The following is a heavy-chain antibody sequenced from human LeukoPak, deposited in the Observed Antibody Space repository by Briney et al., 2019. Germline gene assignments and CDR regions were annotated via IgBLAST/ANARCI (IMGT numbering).Heavy chain of an antibody. V-gene: IGHV3-30*18. D-gene: IGHD4-23*01. J-gene: IGHJ6*03. CDR2: ISYDGSNK. CDR1: GFTFSNYG. CDR3: AKFSPGKFNAMDV. Sequence: GGSLRLSCAASGFTFSNYGMHWVRQAPGMGLEWVAIISYDGSNKYYADSVKGRFTISRDNSKDTLYLQMNSLRAEDTAVYYCAKFSPGKFNAMDVWGKGTTVTISS.